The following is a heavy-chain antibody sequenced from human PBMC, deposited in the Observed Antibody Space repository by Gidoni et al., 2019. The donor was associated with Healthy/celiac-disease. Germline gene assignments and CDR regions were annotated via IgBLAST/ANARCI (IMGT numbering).Heavy chain of an antibody. Sequence: QVQLQQWGAGLLKPSETLSLTCAVYGGSFSGYSWSWIRQPPGKGLEWIGEINHSGSTNYNPSLKSRVTISVDTSKNQFSLKLSSVTAADTAVYYCARMGGLGFDYWGQGTLVTVSS. J-gene: IGHJ4*02. CDR1: GGSFSGYS. D-gene: IGHD1-26*01. CDR3: ARMGGLGFDY. CDR2: INHSGST. V-gene: IGHV4-34*01.